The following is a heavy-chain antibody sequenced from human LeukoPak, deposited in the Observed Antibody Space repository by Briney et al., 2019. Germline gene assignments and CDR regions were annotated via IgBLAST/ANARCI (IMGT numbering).Heavy chain of an antibody. J-gene: IGHJ4*02. V-gene: IGHV1-2*02. Sequence: GPSVKVSSTPSGSTFTPYYMHWVRQAPGQGLEWMGWINPNSGGTNYAQKFQGRVTMTRDTSISTAYMELSRLRSADTAVYYCARVLRYFDWLSHRYFDYWGQGTLVTVSS. CDR2: INPNSGGT. CDR3: ARVLRYFDWLSHRYFDY. CDR1: GSTFTPYY. D-gene: IGHD3-9*01.